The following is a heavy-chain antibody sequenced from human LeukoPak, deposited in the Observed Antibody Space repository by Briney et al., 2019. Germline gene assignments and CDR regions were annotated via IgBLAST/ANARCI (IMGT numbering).Heavy chain of an antibody. J-gene: IGHJ6*02. D-gene: IGHD3-22*01. CDR1: GYTFTGYY. Sequence: GASVKVSCKASGYTFTGYYMHWVRQAPGQGLEWMGWINPNSGDTNYAQKFQGRVTMTTDTSTSTAYMELRSLRSDDTAVYYCAREPYYYDSSGYKGVYYYYGMDVWGQGTTVTVSS. CDR2: INPNSGDT. CDR3: AREPYYYDSSGYKGVYYYYGMDV. V-gene: IGHV1-2*02.